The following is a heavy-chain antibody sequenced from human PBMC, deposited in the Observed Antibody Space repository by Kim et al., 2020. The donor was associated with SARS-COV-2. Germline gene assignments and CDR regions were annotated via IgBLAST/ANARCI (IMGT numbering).Heavy chain of an antibody. J-gene: IGHJ4*02. V-gene: IGHV4-59*13. CDR3: ARTPARGYFDS. Sequence: SETLSLLCNVSDGSISRDFWSWVRQPPGKGLEWIGYIHYSGNTNYNPSLKSRVTISVDRSKRQFSLKLGSVIAADTAVYYCARTPARGYFDSWGRGVLVT. CDR2: IHYSGNT. CDR1: DGSISRDF.